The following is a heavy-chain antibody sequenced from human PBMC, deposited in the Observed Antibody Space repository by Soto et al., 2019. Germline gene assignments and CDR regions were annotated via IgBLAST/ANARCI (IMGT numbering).Heavy chain of an antibody. CDR1: GGSISSGGYY. CDR2: IYYSGST. D-gene: IGHD5-18*01. J-gene: IGHJ6*02. V-gene: IGHV4-31*03. Sequence: SETLSLTCTVSGGSISSGGYYWSWIRQHPGKGLEWIGYIYYSGSTYYNPSLKSRVTISVDTSKNQFSLKLSSVTAADTAVYYCARVDTDYYYGMDVWGQGTTVTVSS. CDR3: ARVDTDYYYGMDV.